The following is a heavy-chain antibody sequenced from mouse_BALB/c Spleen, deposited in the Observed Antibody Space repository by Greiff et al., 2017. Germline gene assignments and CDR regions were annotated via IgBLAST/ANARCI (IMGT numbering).Heavy chain of an antibody. V-gene: IGHV5-9-3*01. CDR2: ISSGGSYT. J-gene: IGHJ1*01. D-gene: IGHD1-2*01. Sequence: EVQLVESGGGLVKPGGSLKLSCAASGFTFSSYAMSWVRQTPEKRLEWVATISSGGSYTYYPDSVKGRFTISRDNAKNTLYLQMSSLRSEDTAMYYCANLRLPRYFDVWGAGTTVTVSS. CDR1: GFTFSSYA. CDR3: ANLRLPRYFDV.